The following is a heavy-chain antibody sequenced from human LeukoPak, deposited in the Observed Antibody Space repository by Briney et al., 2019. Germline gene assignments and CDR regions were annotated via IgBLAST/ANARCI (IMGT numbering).Heavy chain of an antibody. CDR1: GFTFDDYA. D-gene: IGHD4/OR15-4a*01. CDR2: ISWNSGSI. CDR3: AKESYGGGPCDY. J-gene: IGHJ4*02. V-gene: IGHV3-9*01. Sequence: GRSLRLSCAASGFTFDDYAMHWVRPAPGQGLEWVSGISWNSGSIVYADSVKGRFTISRDNAKNSLYLQMNSLRAEDTALYYCAKESYGGGPCDYWGQGTLVTVSS.